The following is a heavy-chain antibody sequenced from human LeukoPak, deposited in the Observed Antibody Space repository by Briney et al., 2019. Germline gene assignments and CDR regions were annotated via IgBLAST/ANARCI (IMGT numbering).Heavy chain of an antibody. CDR2: IKQDGSEK. Sequence: GGSLRLSCAASGFTFSNAWMSWVRQAPGKGLEWVANIKQDGSEKYYVDSVKGRFTISRDNAKNSLYLQMNSLRAEDTAVYYCARYSGSYEVNYYYYYGMDVWGQGTTVTVSS. D-gene: IGHD1-26*01. CDR1: GFTFSNAW. J-gene: IGHJ6*02. CDR3: ARYSGSYEVNYYYYYGMDV. V-gene: IGHV3-7*03.